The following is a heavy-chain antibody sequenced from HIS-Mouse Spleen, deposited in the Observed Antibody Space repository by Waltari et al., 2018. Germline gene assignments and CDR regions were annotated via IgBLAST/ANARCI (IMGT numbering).Heavy chain of an antibody. Sequence: EVQLVESGGGLVQPGGSLRLSCAASGFPFSSYWMSWVRQAPGKGLEWVANIKQDGSEKYYVDSVKGRFTISRDNAKNSLYLQMNSLRAEDTAVYYCAREPHYGGNSHFDYWGQGTLVTVSS. CDR2: IKQDGSEK. D-gene: IGHD4-17*01. V-gene: IGHV3-7*01. J-gene: IGHJ4*02. CDR1: GFPFSSYW. CDR3: AREPHYGGNSHFDY.